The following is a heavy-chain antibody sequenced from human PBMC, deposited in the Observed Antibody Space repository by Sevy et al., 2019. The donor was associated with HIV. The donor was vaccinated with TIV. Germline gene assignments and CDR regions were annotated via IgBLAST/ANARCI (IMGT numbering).Heavy chain of an antibody. CDR2: ISGSGGST. CDR3: AKARGSGGYCSGGSCQFDY. J-gene: IGHJ4*02. V-gene: IGHV3-23*01. D-gene: IGHD2-15*01. CDR1: GFTFSSYA. Sequence: GGSLRLSCAASGFTFSSYAMSWVRQAPGKGLEWVSAISGSGGSTYYVDSVKGRFTISRDNSKNTLYLQMNSLRAEDTAVYYCAKARGSGGYCSGGSCQFDYWGQGTLVTVSS.